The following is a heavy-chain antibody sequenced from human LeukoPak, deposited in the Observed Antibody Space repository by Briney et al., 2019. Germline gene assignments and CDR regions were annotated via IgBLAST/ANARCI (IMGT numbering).Heavy chain of an antibody. CDR2: IYYSGST. CDR3: ARLGRITMVRGVNSDV. V-gene: IGHV4-59*01. D-gene: IGHD3-10*01. Sequence: SETLSLTCTVSGGSISSYYWSWIRQPPGKGLEWIGYIYYSGSTNYNPSLKSRVTISVDTSKNQFSLKLSSVTAADTAVYYCARLGRITMVRGVNSDVWGKGTTVTISS. CDR1: GGSISSYY. J-gene: IGHJ6*04.